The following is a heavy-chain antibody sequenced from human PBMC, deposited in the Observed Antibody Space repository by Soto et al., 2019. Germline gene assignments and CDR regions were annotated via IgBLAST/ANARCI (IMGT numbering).Heavy chain of an antibody. J-gene: IGHJ6*02. D-gene: IGHD6-13*01. CDR1: GYTFTRYG. Sequence: ASVKVSCKASGYTFTRYGISWVRQAPGQGLEWMGWISAYNGNTNYAQKLQGRVTMTTDTATSTAYMELRSLRSDDTAVYYCARAPDSSSWLYGMDVWGQGTTVTVSS. V-gene: IGHV1-18*04. CDR2: ISAYNGNT. CDR3: ARAPDSSSWLYGMDV.